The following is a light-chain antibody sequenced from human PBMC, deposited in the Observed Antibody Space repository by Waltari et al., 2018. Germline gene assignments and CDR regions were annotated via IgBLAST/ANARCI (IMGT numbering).Light chain of an antibody. CDR2: GTS. Sequence: EIVMTQSPATLSVYPGERATLSFRASQSVSSNLAWYQHKPGQAPRLLIDGTSTRATGIPARFSGSGSGTEFTLTISSLQSEDFAVYYCQQYNNWPPWTFGQGTKVEIK. J-gene: IGKJ1*01. CDR1: QSVSSN. V-gene: IGKV3-15*01. CDR3: QQYNNWPPWT.